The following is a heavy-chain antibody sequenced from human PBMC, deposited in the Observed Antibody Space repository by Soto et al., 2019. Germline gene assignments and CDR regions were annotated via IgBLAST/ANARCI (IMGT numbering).Heavy chain of an antibody. CDR3: ARDLEWIAARPSPHLDY. D-gene: IGHD6-6*01. Sequence: QVQLVQSGAEVKKPGSSVKVSFKASGGTFSSYAISWVRQAPGQGLEWMGGIIPIFGTANYAQKFQGRVTITADESTSTAYMELSSLRSEDTAVYYCARDLEWIAARPSPHLDYWGQGTLVTVSS. V-gene: IGHV1-69*01. J-gene: IGHJ4*02. CDR2: IIPIFGTA. CDR1: GGTFSSYA.